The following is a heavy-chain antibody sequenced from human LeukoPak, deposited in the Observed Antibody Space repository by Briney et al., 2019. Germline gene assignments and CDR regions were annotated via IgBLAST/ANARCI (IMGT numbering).Heavy chain of an antibody. CDR2: MKEDGGEI. V-gene: IGHV3-7*01. CDR3: VRDRGYSTFDY. Sequence: PGGSLRLSCAGSGFPFSNYWMAWVRQAPGKGLEWVANMKEDGGEINYVDFVKGRFTISRDNAKNSLDLQMNSLRVDDTAVYYCVRDRGYSTFDYWGQGTLVIVSS. J-gene: IGHJ4*02. CDR1: GFPFSNYW. D-gene: IGHD4-23*01.